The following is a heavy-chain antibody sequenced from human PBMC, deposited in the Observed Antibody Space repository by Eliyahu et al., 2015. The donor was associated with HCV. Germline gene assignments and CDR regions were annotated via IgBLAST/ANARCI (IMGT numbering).Heavy chain of an antibody. Sequence: QVQLQESGPGLVKPSETLSLTCXVSGGSISSYYWSWIRQPPGKGLEWIGYIYYSGSTNYNPSLKSRVTISVDTSKNQFSLKLSSVTAADTAVYYCARGPVWGSFFDYWGQGTLVTVSS. CDR3: ARGPVWGSFFDY. V-gene: IGHV4-59*01. CDR1: GGSISSYY. D-gene: IGHD3-16*01. CDR2: IYYSGST. J-gene: IGHJ4*02.